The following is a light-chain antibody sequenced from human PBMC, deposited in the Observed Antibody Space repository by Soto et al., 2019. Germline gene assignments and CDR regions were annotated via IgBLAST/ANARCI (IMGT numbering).Light chain of an antibody. CDR2: DAS. CDR3: QQYNTFPYT. V-gene: IGKV1-5*01. Sequence: DIQMTQSPSTLSASVGDRVTITCRASQSVSTWLAWYQQKPAKAPKILIHDASSLESGVPSRFSGSASGTEFHLIINSLQAEDFATYYCQQYNTFPYTFGQGTKLEIK. CDR1: QSVSTW. J-gene: IGKJ2*01.